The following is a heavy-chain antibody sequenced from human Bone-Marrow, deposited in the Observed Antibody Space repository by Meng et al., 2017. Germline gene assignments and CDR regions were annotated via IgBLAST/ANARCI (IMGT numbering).Heavy chain of an antibody. V-gene: IGHV3-30*07. CDR3: AKLSRLVIMANGMDV. Sequence: GESLKISCAASGFTFSSYAMHWVRQAPGKGLEWVAVISYDGSNKYYADSVKGRFTISRDNSKNTLYLQMNSLRADDTAVYYCAKLSRLVIMANGMDVWGQGTTVTVSS. J-gene: IGHJ6*02. CDR2: ISYDGSNK. CDR1: GFTFSSYA. D-gene: IGHD3-9*01.